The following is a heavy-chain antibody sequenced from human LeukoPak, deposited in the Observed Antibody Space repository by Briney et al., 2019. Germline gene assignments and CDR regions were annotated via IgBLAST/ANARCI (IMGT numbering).Heavy chain of an antibody. V-gene: IGHV3-74*01. J-gene: IGHJ4*02. Sequence: GGSLRLSCAASGFTFSSYWMPWVRHAPGKGLVWVSRINSDGSSTSYADSVKGRFTISRDNAKNTLYLQMNSLRAEDTAVYYCAREDYDFWSGYGDYWGQGTLVTVSS. CDR2: INSDGSST. CDR1: GFTFSSYW. CDR3: AREDYDFWSGYGDY. D-gene: IGHD3-3*01.